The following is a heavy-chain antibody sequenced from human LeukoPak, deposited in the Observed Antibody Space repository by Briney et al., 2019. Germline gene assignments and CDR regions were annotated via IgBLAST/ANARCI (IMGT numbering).Heavy chain of an antibody. D-gene: IGHD3-3*01. J-gene: IGHJ4*02. CDR1: GYSISSGYY. Sequence: PSETLSLTCTVSGYSISSGYYWGWIRQPPGKGLEWIGSIYHSGSTYYNPSLKSRVTISVDTSKNQFSLKLSSVTAADTAVYYCARDKTYDFWSGPDYWGQGTLVTVSS. V-gene: IGHV4-38-2*02. CDR3: ARDKTYDFWSGPDY. CDR2: IYHSGST.